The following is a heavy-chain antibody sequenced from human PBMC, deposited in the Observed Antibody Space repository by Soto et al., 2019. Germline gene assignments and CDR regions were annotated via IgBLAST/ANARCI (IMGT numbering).Heavy chain of an antibody. J-gene: IGHJ4*02. D-gene: IGHD4-17*01. CDR3: ARTKTDYGGHPAPDY. CDR2: INHSGST. V-gene: IGHV4-34*01. CDR1: GGSFSGYY. Sequence: PSETLSLTCAVYGGSFSGYYWSWIRQPPGKGLEWIGEINHSGSTNYNPSLKSRVTISVDTSKNQFSLKLSSVTAADTAVYYCARTKTDYGGHPAPDYWGQGTLVTVSS.